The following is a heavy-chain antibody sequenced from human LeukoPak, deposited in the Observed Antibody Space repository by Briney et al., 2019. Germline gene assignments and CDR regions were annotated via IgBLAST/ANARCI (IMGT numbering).Heavy chain of an antibody. J-gene: IGHJ6*03. CDR2: ISAYNGNT. Sequence: ASVTVSCKASGYTFTSYGISWVRQAPGQGLEWMGWISAYNGNTNYAQKLQGRATMTTDTSTSTAYMELRSLRSDDTAVYYCARDSLIYYYDSSGYPTAYCYYYYMDVWGKGTTVTVSS. CDR1: GYTFTSYG. CDR3: ARDSLIYYYDSSGYPTAYCYYYYMDV. D-gene: IGHD3-22*01. V-gene: IGHV1-18*01.